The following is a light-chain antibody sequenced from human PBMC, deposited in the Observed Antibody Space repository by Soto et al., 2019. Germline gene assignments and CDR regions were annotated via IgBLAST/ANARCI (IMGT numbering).Light chain of an antibody. CDR3: QQSNNWSRT. V-gene: IGKV3-15*01. CDR1: QSVANK. J-gene: IGKJ1*01. Sequence: ETVMTQSPATLSVSPGERVTLSCRASQSVANKLAWYQQKPGQAPRLLISDASTRATGIPARFSGSGSGTEFTLTISSLQSEDFAVYYCQQSNNWSRTFGQGTKVEIE. CDR2: DAS.